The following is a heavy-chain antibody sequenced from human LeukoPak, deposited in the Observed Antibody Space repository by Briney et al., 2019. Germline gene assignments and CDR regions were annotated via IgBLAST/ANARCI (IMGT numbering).Heavy chain of an antibody. CDR2: ISGSGDST. J-gene: IGHJ4*02. D-gene: IGHD3-16*01. V-gene: IGHV3-23*01. CDR1: GFTFSNYA. Sequence: PGGSLRLSCAASGFTFSNYAMSWVRQAPGKGLEWVSGISGSGDSTFYADSVKGRFTISRDNSKNTLYLQMDSLRVEDTAVYYCARDWGYWGQGTLVTVSS. CDR3: ARDWGY.